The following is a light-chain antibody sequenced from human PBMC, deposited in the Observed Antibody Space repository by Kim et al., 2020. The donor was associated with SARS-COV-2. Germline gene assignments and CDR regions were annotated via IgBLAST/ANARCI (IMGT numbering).Light chain of an antibody. V-gene: IGLV3-27*01. CDR1: VLAKKY. CDR2: KDS. J-gene: IGLJ3*02. CDR3: YSAADNNLV. Sequence: SYELTQPSSVSVSPGQTARITCSGDVLAKKYARWFQQKPGQAPVLVIYKDSERPSGIPERFSGSSSGTTVTWTISGAQVEDEADYYCYSAADNNLVFGGGTQLTVL.